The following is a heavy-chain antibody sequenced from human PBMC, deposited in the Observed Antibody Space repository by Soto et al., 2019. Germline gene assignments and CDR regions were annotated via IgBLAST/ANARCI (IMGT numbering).Heavy chain of an antibody. CDR3: AKDLSRWPHYAFDS. D-gene: IGHD4-17*01. V-gene: IGHV3-23*01. CDR1: GFNFSYNA. CDR2: ISTNGDTA. Sequence: PGGSLRLSCVASGFNFSYNAMSWVRQAPGKGLQWVSGISTNGDTANYADSVKGRFTISRDNSKNALYMQMNGLRPEDTAVYYCAKDLSRWPHYAFDSWGQGTLVTSPQ. J-gene: IGHJ5*01.